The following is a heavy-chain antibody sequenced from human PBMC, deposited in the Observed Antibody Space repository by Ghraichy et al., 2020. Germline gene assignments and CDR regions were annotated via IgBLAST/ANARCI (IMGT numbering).Heavy chain of an antibody. V-gene: IGHV6-1*01. J-gene: IGHJ4*02. CDR2: TFYRSKWHN. CDR1: GDSVSSNSAA. Sequence: SKTLSLTCAISGDSVSSNSAAWNWIRQSPSRGLEWLGRTFYRSKWHNDYALSVKSRITINPDTSKNQFSLRLDSVTPEDTAVYYCARLVGGARDYWGQGTLVTVSS. D-gene: IGHD3-16*01. CDR3: ARLVGGARDY.